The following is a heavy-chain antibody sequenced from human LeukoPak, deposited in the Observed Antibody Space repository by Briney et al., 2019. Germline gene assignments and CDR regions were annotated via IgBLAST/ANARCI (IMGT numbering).Heavy chain of an antibody. Sequence: GGSLRLSCAASGFTFSSYWMSWVRQAPGKGLEWVANIKEDGSEKYYVDSVKGRFTISRDNAKNSLYLQMNSLRAEDTAVYYCARDLSRGLLPYWGQGTLVTVSS. D-gene: IGHD2-15*01. J-gene: IGHJ4*02. CDR3: ARDLSRGLLPY. CDR2: IKEDGSEK. V-gene: IGHV3-7*01. CDR1: GFTFSSYW.